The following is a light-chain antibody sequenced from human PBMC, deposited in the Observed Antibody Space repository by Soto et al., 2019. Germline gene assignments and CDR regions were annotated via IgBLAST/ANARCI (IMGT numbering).Light chain of an antibody. CDR3: QQSYSTLFT. V-gene: IGKV1-39*01. CDR2: AAS. J-gene: IGKJ3*01. Sequence: DIQMTRSPSSLSASVGDRVTITCRASQTIIRYLNWYQQKPGRAPNLLIYAASSLHTGVPSRFSASGSGTEFTLTISSLQPEDSATYYCQQSYSTLFTFGPGTRVEIK. CDR1: QTIIRY.